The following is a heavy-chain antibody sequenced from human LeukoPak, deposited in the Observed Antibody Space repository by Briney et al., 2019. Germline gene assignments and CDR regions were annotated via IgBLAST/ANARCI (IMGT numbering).Heavy chain of an antibody. CDR2: IYSGTT. J-gene: IGHJ4*02. CDR3: VRHDGRGGATMGAWDC. CDR1: GGSISSSDYY. Sequence: SETLSLTCTVSGGSISSSDYYWGWIRQPPGKGLEWIGSIYSGTTYSNPSLNSRVTISRDTSKNQFSLQLHSVTAADTAVYYCVRHDGRGGATMGAWDCWGQGSLVTVSS. D-gene: IGHD4/OR15-4a*01. V-gene: IGHV4-39*01.